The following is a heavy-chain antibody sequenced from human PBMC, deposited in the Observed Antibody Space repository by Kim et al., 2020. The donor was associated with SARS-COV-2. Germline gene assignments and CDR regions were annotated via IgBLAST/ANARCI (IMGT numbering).Heavy chain of an antibody. CDR1: GGTFSSYA. CDR3: AGTDVLMVYAPAYYYYGMDV. CDR2: IIPIFGTA. Sequence: SVKVSCKASGGTFSSYAISWVRQAPGQGLEWMGGIIPIFGTANYAQKFQGRVTITADESTSTAYMELSSLRSEDTAVYYCAGTDVLMVYAPAYYYYGMDVWGQGTTVTVSS. J-gene: IGHJ6*02. V-gene: IGHV1-69*13. D-gene: IGHD2-8*01.